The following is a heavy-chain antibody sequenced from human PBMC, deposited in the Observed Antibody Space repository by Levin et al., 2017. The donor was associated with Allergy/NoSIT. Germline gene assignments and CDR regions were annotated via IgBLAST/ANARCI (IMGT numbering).Heavy chain of an antibody. V-gene: IGHV4-39*07. Sequence: SQTLSLTCTVSGGSISSSSYYWGWIRQPPGKGLEWIGSIYYSGSTYYNPSLKSRVTISVDTSKNQFSLKLSSVTAADTAVYYCARLLRYFDWSHFDYWGQGTLVTVSS. J-gene: IGHJ4*02. CDR1: GGSISSSSYY. D-gene: IGHD3-9*01. CDR2: IYYSGST. CDR3: ARLLRYFDWSHFDY.